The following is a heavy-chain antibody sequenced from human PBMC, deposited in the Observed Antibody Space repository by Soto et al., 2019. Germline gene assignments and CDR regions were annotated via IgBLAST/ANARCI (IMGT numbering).Heavy chain of an antibody. D-gene: IGHD2-2*02. V-gene: IGHV1-69*06. J-gene: IGHJ5*02. CDR2: LIPIFATA. CDR1: GGTFSSYA. Sequence: ASVKVSCKASGGTFSSYAISWVRQAPGQGLEWMGGLIPIFATANYAQKFQGRVTITADNSTSTAYMELTSLRSEDTAVYYCATRGYCSSTSCYKDWFDPWCQGTLVTVSS. CDR3: ATRGYCSSTSCYKDWFDP.